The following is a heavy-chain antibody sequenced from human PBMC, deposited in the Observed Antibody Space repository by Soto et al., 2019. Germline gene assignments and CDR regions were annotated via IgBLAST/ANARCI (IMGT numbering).Heavy chain of an antibody. Sequence: QITLKESGPTLVKPTQTLTLTCTFSGFSLSTSGVGVGWIRQPPGKALEWLALIYWDDDKRYSPSLKSRLTITKDTSNTQGVLTIPNMDPVDTATYYCATRLLGGDYFDYGAREPWSPSPQ. CDR1: GFSLSTSGVG. V-gene: IGHV2-5*02. J-gene: IGHJ4*02. D-gene: IGHD3-16*01. CDR3: ATRLLGGDYFDY. CDR2: IYWDDDK.